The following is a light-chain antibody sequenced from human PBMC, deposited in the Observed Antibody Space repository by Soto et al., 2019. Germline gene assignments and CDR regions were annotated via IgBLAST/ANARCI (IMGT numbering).Light chain of an antibody. J-gene: IGKJ5*01. CDR3: QQYGSSPT. CDR1: QSLTTRY. V-gene: IGKV3-20*01. CDR2: GTS. Sequence: EIVLTQSPGTLSLFPGERATLSCRASQSLTTRYLAWYQQRPGQAPRLLIYGTSSRATGIPDRFSGSGSGTDFTLTISTLEAEDFALYSCQQYGSSPTFGPGTRLEIK.